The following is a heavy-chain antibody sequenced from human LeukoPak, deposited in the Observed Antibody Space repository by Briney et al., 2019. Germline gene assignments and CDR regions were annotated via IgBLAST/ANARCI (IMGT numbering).Heavy chain of an antibody. Sequence: GRSLRLSCAASAFTVASKYMSWVRQAPGKGLEWVSIIYSGGSTYYADSVKGRFTISRDNSKNNLYLQMNRLRAEDTAVYYCARLTMVRGLDYWGQGTLVTVSS. J-gene: IGHJ4*02. CDR3: ARLTMVRGLDY. V-gene: IGHV3-53*01. CDR2: IYSGGST. D-gene: IGHD3-10*01. CDR1: AFTVASKY.